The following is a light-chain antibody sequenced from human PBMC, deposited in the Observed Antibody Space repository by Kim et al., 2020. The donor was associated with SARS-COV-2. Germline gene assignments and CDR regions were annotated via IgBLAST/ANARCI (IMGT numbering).Light chain of an antibody. J-gene: IGLJ3*02. CDR1: SSDIGGYNY. V-gene: IGLV2-11*01. CDR3: CSYAGRYIWV. Sequence: QSALTQPRSVSGSPGQSVTISCSGSSSDIGGYNYVSWYQQHPGKAPKLIIYAVNRRPSGVPDRFSGSKSGDTASLTISGLQAEDETDYYCCSYAGRYIWVFGGGTQLTVL. CDR2: AVN.